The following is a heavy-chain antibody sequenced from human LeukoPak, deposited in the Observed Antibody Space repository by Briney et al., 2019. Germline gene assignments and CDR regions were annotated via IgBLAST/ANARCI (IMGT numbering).Heavy chain of an antibody. CDR2: ISGSGGST. Sequence: GGSLRLSCAASGFTFSSYEMNWVRQAPGKGLEWVSAISGSGGSTYYADSVKGRFTISRDNSKNTLYLQMNSLRAEDTAVYYCAKDDCSSTSCYFVYWGQGTLVTVSS. CDR1: GFTFSSYE. V-gene: IGHV3-23*01. J-gene: IGHJ4*02. CDR3: AKDDCSSTSCYFVY. D-gene: IGHD2-2*01.